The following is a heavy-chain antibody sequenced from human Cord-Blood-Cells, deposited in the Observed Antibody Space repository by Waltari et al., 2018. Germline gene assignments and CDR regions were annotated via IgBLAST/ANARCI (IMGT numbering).Heavy chain of an antibody. Sequence: EVQLLESGGGLVQPGGSLRLSCAASGFTFSSYAMSWVRQAPGRGLEWVSAVSVSGGSTYYADSVKGRFTISRDNAKNTLYLQMNSLRAEDTAVYYCAKDRYFDYWGQGTLVTVSS. J-gene: IGHJ4*02. CDR1: GFTFSSYA. CDR3: AKDRYFDY. V-gene: IGHV3-23*01. CDR2: VSVSGGST.